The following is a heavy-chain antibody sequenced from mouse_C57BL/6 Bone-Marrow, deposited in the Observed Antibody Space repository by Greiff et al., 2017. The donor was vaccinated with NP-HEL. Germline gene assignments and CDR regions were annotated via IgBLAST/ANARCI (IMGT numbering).Heavy chain of an antibody. Sequence: EVKVEESGGGLVQPGGSMKLSCVASGFTFSNYWMNWVRQSPEKGLEWVAQIRLKSDNYATHYAESVKGRFTISRDDSKSSVYLQMNNLRAEDTGIYYCTGLTTVSSGDYWGQGTTLTVSS. CDR1: GFTFSNYW. CDR2: IRLKSDNYAT. V-gene: IGHV6-3*01. J-gene: IGHJ2*01. CDR3: TGLTTVSSGDY. D-gene: IGHD1-1*01.